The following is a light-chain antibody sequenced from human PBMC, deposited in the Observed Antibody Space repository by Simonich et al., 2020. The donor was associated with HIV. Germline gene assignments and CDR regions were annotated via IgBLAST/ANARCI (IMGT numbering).Light chain of an antibody. Sequence: QSALTQPASVSGSPGQSITISCTGTSSDVGGYHYVSWFQQHPGKAHKLMIYDVSNRPAGVSNRFSGSKSGNTASLTISGLQAEDEADYYCSSYTSNSTLVFGGGTKLTVL. CDR3: SSYTSNSTLV. CDR2: DVS. CDR1: SSDVGGYHY. J-gene: IGLJ3*02. V-gene: IGLV2-14*01.